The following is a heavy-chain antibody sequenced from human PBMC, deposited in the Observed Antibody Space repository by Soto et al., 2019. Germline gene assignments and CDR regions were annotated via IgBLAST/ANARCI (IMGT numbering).Heavy chain of an antibody. Sequence: SETLSLTCTVSGGSISSYYWSWIRQPPGKGLEWIGYIYYSGSTNYNPSLKSRVTISVDTSKNQFSLKLSSVTAADTAVYYCARVKGGYSYLYYFDYWGQGTLVTVSS. CDR3: ARVKGGYSYLYYFDY. CDR1: GGSISSYY. D-gene: IGHD5-18*01. V-gene: IGHV4-59*01. CDR2: IYYSGST. J-gene: IGHJ4*02.